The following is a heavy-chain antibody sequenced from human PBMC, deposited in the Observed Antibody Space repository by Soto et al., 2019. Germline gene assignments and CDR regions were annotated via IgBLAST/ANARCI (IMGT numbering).Heavy chain of an antibody. D-gene: IGHD3-10*01. CDR3: IGSFPF. Sequence: PGGSLRLSCTASGFPFGNFLMSWFRQAPGKGMEWVGFIRSQPYGGTAEYAASVRGIFTISRDDSKGIAYLQMNSLQTEDSGVYYCIGSFPFWGQGTLVTVSS. J-gene: IGHJ4*02. V-gene: IGHV3-49*03. CDR1: GFPFGNFL. CDR2: IRSQPYGGTA.